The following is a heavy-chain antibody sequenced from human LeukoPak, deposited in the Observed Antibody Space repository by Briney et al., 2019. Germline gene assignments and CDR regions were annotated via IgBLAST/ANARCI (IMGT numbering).Heavy chain of an antibody. CDR3: ARMNYDILTGYFEY. Sequence: ASVKVSCKASGYTFTSYGISWVRQAPGQGLEWMGWISAYNGNTNYAQKLQGRVTMTTDTSTSTAYMELRSLRSDDTAVYYCARMNYDILTGYFEYWGQGTLVTVSP. V-gene: IGHV1-18*01. CDR2: ISAYNGNT. D-gene: IGHD3-9*01. CDR1: GYTFTSYG. J-gene: IGHJ4*02.